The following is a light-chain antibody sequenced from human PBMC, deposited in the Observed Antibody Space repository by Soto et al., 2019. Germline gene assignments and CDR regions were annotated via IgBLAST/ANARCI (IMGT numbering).Light chain of an antibody. J-gene: IGLJ3*02. V-gene: IGLV1-47*02. CDR2: SNN. CDR3: ATWDDSLAGGV. Sequence: QSVLTQPPSLSATPGQRVTISCSGSSSNIGNNYVCWYKQVPGTAPKVIMFSNNQRPSGVPDRCSGAKTGTSASLAINGLQSEDEADYYCATWDDSLAGGVFGGGTKLTVL. CDR1: SSNIGNNY.